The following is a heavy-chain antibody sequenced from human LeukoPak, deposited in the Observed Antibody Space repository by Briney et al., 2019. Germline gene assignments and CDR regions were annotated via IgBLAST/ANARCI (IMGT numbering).Heavy chain of an antibody. CDR3: ARGLSPPTTVTTDY. J-gene: IGHJ4*02. CDR1: GGSFSGYY. V-gene: IGHV4-34*01. D-gene: IGHD4-17*01. CDR2: INHSGST. Sequence: SETLSLTCAVYGGSFSGYYWSWIRQPPGKGLEWIGGINHSGSTNYNPSLKSRVTISVDTSKNQFSLKLSSVTAADTAVYYCARGLSPPTTVTTDYWGQGTLVTVSS.